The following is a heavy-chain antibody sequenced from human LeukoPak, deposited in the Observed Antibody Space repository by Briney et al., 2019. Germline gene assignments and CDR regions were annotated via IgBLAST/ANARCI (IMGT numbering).Heavy chain of an antibody. Sequence: SETLSLTCTVSGGSISSSSYYWGWIRQPPGKGLEWIGSIYYSGSTYYNPSLKSRVTISVDTSKNQFSLKLSSVTAADTAVFYCARTEYSSSSSIDYWGQGTLVTVSS. V-gene: IGHV4-39*01. CDR2: IYYSGST. CDR3: ARTEYSSSSSIDY. J-gene: IGHJ4*02. CDR1: GGSISSSSYY. D-gene: IGHD6-6*01.